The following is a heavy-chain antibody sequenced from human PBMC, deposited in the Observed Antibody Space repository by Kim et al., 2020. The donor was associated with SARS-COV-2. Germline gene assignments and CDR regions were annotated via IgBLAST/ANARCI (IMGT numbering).Heavy chain of an antibody. V-gene: IGHV4-34*01. CDR2: INHSGST. Sequence: SETLSLTCAVYGGSFSGYYWSGIRQPPGKGLEWIGEINHSGSTNYNPSLKSRVTISVDTSKNQFSLKLSSVTAADTAVYYCAGATLLRKTYYYGSGFDYWGQETLVTVSS. CDR1: GGSFSGYY. J-gene: IGHJ4*02. D-gene: IGHD3-10*01. CDR3: AGATLLRKTYYYGSGFDY.